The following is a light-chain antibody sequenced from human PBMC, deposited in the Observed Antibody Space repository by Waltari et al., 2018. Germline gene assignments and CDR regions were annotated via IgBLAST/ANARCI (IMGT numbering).Light chain of an antibody. V-gene: IGLV3-10*01. Sequence: SFELTQPPSVSVSPGQTARITSSGDALPKKYAYWYQQKSGQAPVLVIYDDSKRPSGIPERFSGSNSGTMATLTISGAQVEDEADYYCYSTDSSGDHRVFGGGTKLTVL. CDR3: YSTDSSGDHRV. CDR2: DDS. CDR1: ALPKKY. J-gene: IGLJ3*02.